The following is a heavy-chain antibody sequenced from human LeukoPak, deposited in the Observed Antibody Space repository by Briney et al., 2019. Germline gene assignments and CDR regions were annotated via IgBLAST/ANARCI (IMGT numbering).Heavy chain of an antibody. D-gene: IGHD4-17*01. V-gene: IGHV4-38-2*02. CDR1: GYSISSGYD. CDR2: IYYRRTT. Sequence: PSETLSLTCTVSGYSISSGYDWGWIRQPPGKGLEWIGSIYYRRTTNYNPSLKSRVTISVDTSKNQFSLKLSSVTAADTAVYYCARMGNLATVTTDYWGQGTLVTVSS. J-gene: IGHJ4*02. CDR3: ARMGNLATVTTDY.